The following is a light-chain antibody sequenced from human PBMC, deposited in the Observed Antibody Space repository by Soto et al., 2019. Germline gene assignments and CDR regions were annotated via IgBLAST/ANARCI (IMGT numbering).Light chain of an antibody. Sequence: QAVVTQPPSVSGAPGQRVTISCTGSSSNIGAGYDVHWYQQLPGTAPKLLIYGNSNRPSGVPDRFSGSKSGTSASLAITGLQAEDEADYYCQSYDSSLSGSAVFGAGTKVTV. CDR2: GNS. CDR1: SSNIGAGYD. V-gene: IGLV1-40*01. J-gene: IGLJ1*01. CDR3: QSYDSSLSGSAV.